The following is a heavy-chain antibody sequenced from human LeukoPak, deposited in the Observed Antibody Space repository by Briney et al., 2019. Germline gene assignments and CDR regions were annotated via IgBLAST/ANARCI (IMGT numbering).Heavy chain of an antibody. CDR3: AASRSGSYHPLDY. CDR2: INHSGST. Sequence: PSETLSLTCAVYGGSSSGYYWSWIRQPPGKGLEWIGEINHSGSTNYNPSLKSRVTISVDTSKNQFSLKLSSVTAADTAVYYCAASRSGSYHPLDYWGQGTLVTVSS. V-gene: IGHV4-34*01. CDR1: GGSSSGYY. J-gene: IGHJ4*02. D-gene: IGHD3-10*01.